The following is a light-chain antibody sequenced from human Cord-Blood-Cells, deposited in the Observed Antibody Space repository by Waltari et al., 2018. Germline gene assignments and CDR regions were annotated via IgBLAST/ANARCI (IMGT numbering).Light chain of an antibody. CDR2: GAS. J-gene: IGKJ1*01. CDR3: QQYNNGPRT. V-gene: IGKV3-15*01. CDR1: QSVSSN. Sequence: EIVMTQSPATLSVSPGERATLSCRASQSVSSNLAWYQQKPGQAPRLLIYGASTRATGIPARFSGSGSGTEFTLTISSLQSEDFAVYCCQQYNNGPRTFGQGTKVEIK.